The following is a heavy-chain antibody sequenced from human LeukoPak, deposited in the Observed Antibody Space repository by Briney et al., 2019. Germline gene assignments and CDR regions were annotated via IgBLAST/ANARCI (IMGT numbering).Heavy chain of an antibody. V-gene: IGHV4-30-2*01. Sequence: PSETLSLTCTVSGGSISSGGYYWSWIRQPPGKGLEWIGYIYHSGSTYYNPSLKSRVTISVDRSKNQFSLKLSSVTAADTAVYYCARIVSLLGTYNHFDYWGQGTLVTVSS. CDR3: ARIVSLLGTYNHFDY. CDR2: IYHSGST. CDR1: GGSISSGGYY. J-gene: IGHJ4*02. D-gene: IGHD7-27*01.